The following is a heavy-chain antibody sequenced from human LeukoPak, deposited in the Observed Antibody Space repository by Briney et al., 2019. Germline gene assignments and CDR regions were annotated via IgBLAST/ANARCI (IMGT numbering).Heavy chain of an antibody. Sequence: GGSLRLSCAASGFTFDDHDMHWVRQAPGKGLEWVAFISYNGNNEYYADSVKGRFTISRDNSKNTLYLQMNSLRAEDTAVYYCAKDVAAAGTNGFDYWGQGTLVTVSS. CDR1: GFTFDDHD. V-gene: IGHV3-30*18. D-gene: IGHD6-13*01. J-gene: IGHJ4*02. CDR2: ISYNGNNE. CDR3: AKDVAAAGTNGFDY.